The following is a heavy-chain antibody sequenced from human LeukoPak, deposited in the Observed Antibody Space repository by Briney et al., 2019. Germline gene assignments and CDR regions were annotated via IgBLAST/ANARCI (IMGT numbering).Heavy chain of an antibody. Sequence: PSETLSLTCTVSGGSISSSSFYWGWIRQPPGKGLEWVANIYYSGSTYYNPSLKSRVTIPVDTSKNQFSLKLSSVTAADTAVYYCARRGYSYGFPFDSWGQGTLVTVSS. CDR2: IYYSGST. CDR1: GGSISSSSFY. J-gene: IGHJ4*02. V-gene: IGHV4-39*01. D-gene: IGHD5-18*01. CDR3: ARRGYSYGFPFDS.